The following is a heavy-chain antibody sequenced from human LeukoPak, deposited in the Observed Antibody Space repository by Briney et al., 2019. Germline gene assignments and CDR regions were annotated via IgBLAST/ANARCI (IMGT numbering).Heavy chain of an antibody. D-gene: IGHD3-10*01. Sequence: PSETLSLTCTVSGGSISSSSYYWGWIRQPPGKGLEWIGSIYYSGSTYYNPSPKSRVTISVDKSKNQFSLKLSSVTAADTAVYYCARIGSMVRGVIGDYWGQGTLVTVSS. CDR1: GGSISSSSYY. CDR3: ARIGSMVRGVIGDY. J-gene: IGHJ4*02. CDR2: IYYSGST. V-gene: IGHV4-39*07.